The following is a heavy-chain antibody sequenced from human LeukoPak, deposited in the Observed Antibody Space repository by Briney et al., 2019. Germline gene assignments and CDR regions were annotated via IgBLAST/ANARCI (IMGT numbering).Heavy chain of an antibody. CDR3: AELGITMIGGV. CDR1: GFTFSSYG. D-gene: IGHD3-10*02. J-gene: IGHJ6*04. CDR2: IRYDGNNK. V-gene: IGHV3-30*02. Sequence: GGSLRLSCAASGFTFSSYGMHWVRQAPGKGLEWVTFIRYDGNNKYYADSVKGRFTIPRDNAKNSLYLQMNSLRAEDTAVYYCAELGITMIGGVWGKGTTVTISS.